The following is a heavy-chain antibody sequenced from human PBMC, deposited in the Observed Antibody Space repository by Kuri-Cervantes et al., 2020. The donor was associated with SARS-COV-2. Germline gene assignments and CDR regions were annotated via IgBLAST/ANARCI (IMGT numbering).Heavy chain of an antibody. J-gene: IGHJ4*02. D-gene: IGHD2-2*01. CDR2: IYYSGST. Sequence: SETLSLTCTVSGGSISSYYWSWIRQPAGKGLEWIGSIYYSGSTYYNPSLKSRVTISVDTSKNQFSLKLSSVTAADTAVYYCARHGKIVAVPAGPPDYWGQGTLVTVSS. CDR3: ARHGKIVAVPAGPPDY. V-gene: IGHV4-59*05. CDR1: GGSISSYY.